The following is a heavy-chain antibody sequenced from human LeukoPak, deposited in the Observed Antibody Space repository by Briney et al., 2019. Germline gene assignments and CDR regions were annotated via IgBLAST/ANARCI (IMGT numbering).Heavy chain of an antibody. CDR1: GFSVSSNY. CDR2: LYSGSTT. V-gene: IGHV3-53*01. CDR3: ARVGDHYHWYLDL. J-gene: IGHJ2*01. Sequence: GGSLRLSCAASGFSVSSNYMNWVRQAPGKGLEWVSILYSGSTTYYTDSVKGRFTISRDNSRNTLYLHMTNLRAEDTAVYYCARVGDHYHWYLDLWGRGSLLTVSS. D-gene: IGHD3-10*01.